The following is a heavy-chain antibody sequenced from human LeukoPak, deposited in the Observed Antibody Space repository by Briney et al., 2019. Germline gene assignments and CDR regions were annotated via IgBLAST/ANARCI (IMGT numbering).Heavy chain of an antibody. CDR2: INSDGSST. J-gene: IGHJ1*01. CDR1: GFTFSSYG. V-gene: IGHV3-74*01. D-gene: IGHD6-13*01. CDR3: SRDREAAAVGAECFQH. Sequence: PGGSLRLSCAASGFTFSSYGMHWVRQAPGKGLVWVSRINSDGSSTSYADSVKGRFTISRDNSKNTLYLQMNSLRAEDTAVYYCSRDREAAAVGAECFQHWGQGTLVTVSS.